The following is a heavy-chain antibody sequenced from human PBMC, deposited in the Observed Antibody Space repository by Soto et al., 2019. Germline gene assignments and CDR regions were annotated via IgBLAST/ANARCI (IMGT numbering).Heavy chain of an antibody. CDR3: ARLRVPVAFDI. Sequence: QVQLVQSGAEVKKPGSSVKVSCKASGGTFSSYTISWVRQAPGQGLEWMGRIIPILGIANDAQKFQGRVTITADKATSTAYMELSSLRSEETAVYYCARLRVPVAFDIWGQGTMVTVSS. V-gene: IGHV1-69*02. CDR1: GGTFSSYT. CDR2: IIPILGIA. J-gene: IGHJ3*02.